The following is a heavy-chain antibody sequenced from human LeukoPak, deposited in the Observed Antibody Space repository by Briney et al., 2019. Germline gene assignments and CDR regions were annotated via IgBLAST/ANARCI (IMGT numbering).Heavy chain of an antibody. CDR2: IHYGRST. CDR3: ARVGYRYGLDY. Sequence: SETRSLTWTVSGGSIGSYYWGWIRQPPGKGLEWIAYIHYGRSTNYTPSPTSRVSIAVGTPKNQFSLKLSSVTAADPAVYYCARVGYRYGLDYWGQGTLVTVSS. CDR1: GGSIGSYY. D-gene: IGHD5-18*01. V-gene: IGHV4-59*01. J-gene: IGHJ4*02.